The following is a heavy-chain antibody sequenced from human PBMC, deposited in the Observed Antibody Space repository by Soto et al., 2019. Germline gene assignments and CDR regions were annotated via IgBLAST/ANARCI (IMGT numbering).Heavy chain of an antibody. CDR1: GFTFSSYA. CDR3: ARDQLVNGAYVELREHDAFDI. V-gene: IGHV3-30-3*01. Sequence: PGGSLRLSCAASGFTFSSYAMHWVRQAPGKGLEWVAVISYDGSNKYYADSVKGRFTISRDNSKNTLYLQMNSLRAEDTAVYYCARDQLVNGAYVELREHDAFDIWGQGTMVTVSS. J-gene: IGHJ3*02. D-gene: IGHD1-7*01. CDR2: ISYDGSNK.